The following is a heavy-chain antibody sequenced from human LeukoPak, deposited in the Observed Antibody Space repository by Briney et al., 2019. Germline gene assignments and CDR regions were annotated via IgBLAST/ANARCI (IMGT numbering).Heavy chain of an antibody. Sequence: ASVKVSCTASGYTFTSYDINWVRQATGQGLEWMGWMSPNSGNTGYAQKFQGRVTMTRNTSISTAYMELSSLRSEDTAVYYCARGPIPADYYDSSGYYYNAGDIWGQGTMVTVSS. CDR3: ARGPIPADYYDSSGYYYNAGDI. CDR1: GYTFTSYD. J-gene: IGHJ3*02. V-gene: IGHV1-8*01. CDR2: MSPNSGNT. D-gene: IGHD3-22*01.